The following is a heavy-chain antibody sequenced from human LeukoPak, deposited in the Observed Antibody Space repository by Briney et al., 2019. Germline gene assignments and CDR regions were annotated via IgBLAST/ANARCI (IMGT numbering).Heavy chain of an antibody. CDR3: AKASSWPYQALDY. CDR2: INSDGSST. J-gene: IGHJ4*02. Sequence: PGGSLRLSCAASGFTFSSYWMHWVRQAPGKGLVWVSRINSDGSSTSYADPVKGRFTISRDNAKSTLYLQMNSLRAEDTALYYCAKASSWPYQALDYWGQGTLVTVSS. V-gene: IGHV3-74*01. CDR1: GFTFSSYW. D-gene: IGHD6-6*01.